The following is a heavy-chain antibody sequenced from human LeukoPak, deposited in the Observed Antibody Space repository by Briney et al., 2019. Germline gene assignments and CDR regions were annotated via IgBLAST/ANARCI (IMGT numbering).Heavy chain of an antibody. V-gene: IGHV4-34*01. J-gene: IGHJ3*02. D-gene: IGHD5-24*01. CDR1: GASFSGYY. CDR3: AMPSDGDAFDI. Sequence: SETLSLTCAVYGASFSGYYWSWIRQSPVKGLEWIGEINHSGSTKINPSLKSRVTISVDTSKNQFSLKVSSVTAADTAVYYCAMPSDGDAFDIWGQGTMVTVSS. CDR2: INHSGST.